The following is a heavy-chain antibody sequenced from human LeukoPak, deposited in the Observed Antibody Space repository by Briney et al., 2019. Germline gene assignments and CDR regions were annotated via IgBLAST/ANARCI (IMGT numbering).Heavy chain of an antibody. J-gene: IGHJ3*02. CDR3: ARVITAMAPRDAFDI. V-gene: IGHV1-46*01. CDR1: GYSFSTHW. Sequence: ASVKVSCKASGYSFSTHWMHWVRQAPGQGLEWMGIINPSGGFTSYAQKLQGRVTVTRDMSTSTVYMELSNLRSEDTAVYYCARVITAMAPRDAFDIWGQGTMVTVSS. D-gene: IGHD5-18*01. CDR2: INPSGGFT.